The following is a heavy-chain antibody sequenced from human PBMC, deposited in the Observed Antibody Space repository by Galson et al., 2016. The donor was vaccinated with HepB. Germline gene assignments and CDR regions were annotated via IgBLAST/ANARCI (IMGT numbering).Heavy chain of an antibody. J-gene: IGHJ4*02. Sequence: SLRLSCAASGFAFSHYAMNWVRQAPGKGLEWVSAIGSGGDTTFYADSVKGRFTISRDNSKETVSLQMNSLRADDSAICYCAPVTPGFDYWGQGTVVTVSS. CDR3: APVTPGFDY. CDR2: IGSGGDTT. V-gene: IGHV3-23*01. D-gene: IGHD4-17*01. CDR1: GFAFSHYA.